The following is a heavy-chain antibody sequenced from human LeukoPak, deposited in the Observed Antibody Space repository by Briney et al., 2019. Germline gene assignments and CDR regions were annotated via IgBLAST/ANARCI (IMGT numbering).Heavy chain of an antibody. D-gene: IGHD1-26*01. J-gene: IGHJ4*02. CDR1: GFTFSNAW. CDR2: IKSKTDGGTT. Sequence: KAGGSLRLSCAASGFTFSNAWMSWVRQAPGKGLEWVGRIKSKTDGGTTDYAAPVKGRFTISRYDSKNTLYLQMNSLKTEDTAVYYCTSLYEVGATTEWNFDYWGQGTLVTVSS. V-gene: IGHV3-15*01. CDR3: TSLYEVGATTEWNFDY.